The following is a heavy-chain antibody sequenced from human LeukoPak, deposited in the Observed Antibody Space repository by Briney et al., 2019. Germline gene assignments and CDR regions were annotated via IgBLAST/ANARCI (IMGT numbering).Heavy chain of an antibody. CDR2: ISWNSGSI. J-gene: IGHJ4*02. D-gene: IGHD3-9*01. V-gene: IGHV3-9*01. CDR1: GFTFDDYA. Sequence: SLRLSCAASGFTFDDYAMHWVRQAPGKGLEWVSGISWNSGSIGYADSVKGRFTISRDNAKNSLYLQMNSLRAEDTALYYCAKSGYDILTGPFDYWGQGTLVTVSS. CDR3: AKSGYDILTGPFDY.